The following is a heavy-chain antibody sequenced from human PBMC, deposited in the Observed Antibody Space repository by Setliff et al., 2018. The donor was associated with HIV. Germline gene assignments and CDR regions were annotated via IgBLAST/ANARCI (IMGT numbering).Heavy chain of an antibody. CDR3: VREGLWFEESH. J-gene: IGHJ4*02. CDR2: ISSSGGSL. Sequence: GGSLRLSCAVSGFTLSDYEMNWVRQAPGKGLEWVSYISSSGGSLYYGASVKGRFSISRDNAKNSLYLEMNSLRVEDTAIYYCVREGLWFEESHWGQGTLVTVSS. CDR1: GFTLSDYE. V-gene: IGHV3-48*03. D-gene: IGHD3-10*01.